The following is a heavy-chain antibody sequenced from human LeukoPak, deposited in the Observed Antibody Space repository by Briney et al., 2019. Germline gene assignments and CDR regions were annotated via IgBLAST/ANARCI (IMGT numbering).Heavy chain of an antibody. J-gene: IGHJ6*03. V-gene: IGHV4-59*01. CDR3: ARDQTGYYCMDV. CDR1: GGSISSYY. CDR2: IDYSGST. D-gene: IGHD1-14*01. Sequence: SETLSLTCTVSGGSISSYYWSWIRQPPGKGLEWIGYIDYSGSTNYNPSLRSRVTMSVDTSKNQFSLKLTSVTAADTAVYYCARDQTGYYCMDVWGKGTTVTVSS.